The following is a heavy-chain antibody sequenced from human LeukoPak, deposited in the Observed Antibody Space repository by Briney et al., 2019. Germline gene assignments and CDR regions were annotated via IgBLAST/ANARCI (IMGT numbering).Heavy chain of an antibody. J-gene: IGHJ4*02. CDR2: IIPIFGTA. D-gene: IGHD2-8*02. CDR3: ARGYGGVPTDRIYYFDY. CDR1: GGTFSSYA. V-gene: IGHV1-69*13. Sequence: SVKVSCKASGGTFSSYAISWVRQAPGQGLEWMGGIIPIFGTANYAQKFQGRVTITADESTSTAYMELSSLRSEDTAVYYCARGYGGVPTDRIYYFDYWGQGTLVTVSS.